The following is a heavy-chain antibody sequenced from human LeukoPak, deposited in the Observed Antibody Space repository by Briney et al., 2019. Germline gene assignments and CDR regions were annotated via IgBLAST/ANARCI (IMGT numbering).Heavy chain of an antibody. J-gene: IGHJ6*02. CDR2: INPNSGGT. CDR1: GYNFFTYG. D-gene: IGHD3-3*01. V-gene: IGHV1-2*06. CDR3: AREPITIFGVVISGDYYYGMDV. Sequence: ASVKVSCKASGYNFFTYGITWVRQAPGQGLEWMGRINPNSGGTNYAQKFQGRVTMTRDTSISTAYMELSRLRSDDTAVYYCAREPITIFGVVISGDYYYGMDVWGQGTTVTVSS.